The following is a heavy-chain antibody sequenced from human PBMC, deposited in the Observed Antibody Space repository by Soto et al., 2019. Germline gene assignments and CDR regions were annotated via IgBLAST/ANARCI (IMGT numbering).Heavy chain of an antibody. CDR2: IYSNGDT. Sequence: EVQLVETGGGWIQPGGSLRLSCAASGFSVGSNYMTWVRQSPGKGLEWVSLIYSNGDTDYADSVKARFSISRDNFKNTLYLQMNNLRAEDTAVYHCARKSDSSPVPEADGVWGRGTLVTVSS. CDR3: ARKSDSSPVPEADGV. J-gene: IGHJ4*02. V-gene: IGHV3-53*02. CDR1: GFSVGSNY. D-gene: IGHD2-8*01.